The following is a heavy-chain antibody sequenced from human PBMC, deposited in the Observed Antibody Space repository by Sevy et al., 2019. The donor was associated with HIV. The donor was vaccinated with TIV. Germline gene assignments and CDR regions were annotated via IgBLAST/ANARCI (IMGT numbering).Heavy chain of an antibody. CDR1: GYTFTTYY. J-gene: IGHJ4*02. CDR3: ARTLGWQQSRWYLDY. D-gene: IGHD2-15*01. V-gene: IGHV1-46*01. CDR2: VNPSGGST. Sequence: ASVKVSCKASGYTFTTYYIHWVRQAPGQGLEWMGIVNPSGGSTTNSQKFHDRVTMTSDTSTDTVYMQLSSLKSEDTAVYYCARTLGWQQSRWYLDYWGQGTPVTVSS.